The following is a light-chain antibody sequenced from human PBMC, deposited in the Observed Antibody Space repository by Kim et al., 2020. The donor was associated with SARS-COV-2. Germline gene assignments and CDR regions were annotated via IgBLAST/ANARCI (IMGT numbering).Light chain of an antibody. CDR3: QLYYFYS. V-gene: IGKV1-5*03. Sequence: DIQMTQSPSTLSASVGDRVTITCRASQSISNWLAWYQQKPGKAPKLLIYRASNLQSGVPSRFSGSGSGTEFTLTISSLQPDAFATYYCQLYYFYSFGQGTKVDIK. CDR1: QSISNW. CDR2: RAS. J-gene: IGKJ1*01.